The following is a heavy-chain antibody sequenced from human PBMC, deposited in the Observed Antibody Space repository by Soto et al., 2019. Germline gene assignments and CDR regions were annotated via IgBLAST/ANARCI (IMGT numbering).Heavy chain of an antibody. CDR3: AIGELEPLDY. CDR1: GGSISSYY. J-gene: IGHJ4*02. CDR2: IYYSGST. V-gene: IGHV4-59*01. D-gene: IGHD1-1*01. Sequence: SETLSLTCTVSGGSISSYYWSWIRQPPGKGLEWIGYIYYSGSTNYNPSLKSRVTISVDTSKNQFSLKLSSGTAADTAVYYCAIGELEPLDYWGQGTLVTVSS.